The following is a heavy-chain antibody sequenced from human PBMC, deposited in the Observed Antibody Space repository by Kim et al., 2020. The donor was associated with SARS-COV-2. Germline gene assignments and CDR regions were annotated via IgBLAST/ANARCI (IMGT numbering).Heavy chain of an antibody. CDR2: ISSNGGGT. CDR3: VKVRTATGSSRTDASGYGLGDAFDI. CDR1: GFIFSFYA. Sequence: GGSLRLSCSTSGFIFSFYAMHWVRQAPGKGLEYVSTISSNGGGTYYADSVNDRFIISRDNSKNMLYLQMTSLRPDDTALYHCVKVRTATGSSRTDASGYGLGDAFDIWGQGTMVTVSS. D-gene: IGHD3-22*01. J-gene: IGHJ3*02. V-gene: IGHV3-64D*06.